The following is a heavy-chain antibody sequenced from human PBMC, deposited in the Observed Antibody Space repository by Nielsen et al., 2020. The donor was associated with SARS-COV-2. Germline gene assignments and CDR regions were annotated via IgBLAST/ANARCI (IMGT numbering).Heavy chain of an antibody. CDR2: VYYIGST. CDR1: GGSISGYY. CDR3: ARGWRSAELLPLEY. D-gene: IGHD3-10*01. J-gene: IGHJ2*01. Sequence: SETLSLTCTVSGGSISGYYWSWIRQPPGKGLEWIGHVYYIGSTTYNPSLRSRATISVDTAENRFSLRLTSVTAADTAVYYCARGWRSAELLPLEYWGRGTLVTVSS. V-gene: IGHV4-59*13.